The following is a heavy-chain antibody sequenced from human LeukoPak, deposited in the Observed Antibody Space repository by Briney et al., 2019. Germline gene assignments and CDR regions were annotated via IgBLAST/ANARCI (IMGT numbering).Heavy chain of an antibody. CDR3: ARGSGWYYY. CDR1: GVSISSGAYY. CDR2: IYYSGST. J-gene: IGHJ4*02. D-gene: IGHD6-19*01. V-gene: IGHV4-31*03. Sequence: PSETLSLTCSVSGVSISSGAYYWSWIRQHPGKGLEWIGFIYYSGSTYYNPSLMSRVTISEDTSKNQFSLKLSSVTAADTAVYYCARGSGWYYYWGQGTLVTVSS.